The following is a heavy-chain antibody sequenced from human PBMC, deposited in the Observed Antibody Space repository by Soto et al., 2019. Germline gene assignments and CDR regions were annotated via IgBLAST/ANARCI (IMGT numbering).Heavy chain of an antibody. CDR2: ISGSGGST. CDR3: AKGRRDDTLTGFYLTYFDH. V-gene: IGHV3-23*01. Sequence: EVQLLESGGGLVQPGSSLRLSCAASGFTFSNYAMSWVRQTPGGGLEWVSSISGSGGSTFYADSVKGRFTISRDNPKNTLYLQMNSLRADDTAVYYCAKGRRDDTLTGFYLTYFDHWGRGTLVTVPS. J-gene: IGHJ4*02. CDR1: GFTFSNYA. D-gene: IGHD3-9*01.